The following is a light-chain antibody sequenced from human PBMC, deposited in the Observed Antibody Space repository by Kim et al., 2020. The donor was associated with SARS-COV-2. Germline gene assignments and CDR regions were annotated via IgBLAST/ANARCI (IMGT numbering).Light chain of an antibody. Sequence: ATIYCKSSQSVLYSSNHQNYLAWYQKKPGKPHKLLTYWASTREYGVPDRFSGSGCETDFTLTISSLQDEDVAVYYCQQYYSTPYTFGQGTKLEI. CDR2: WAS. V-gene: IGKV4-1*01. CDR1: QSVLYSSNHQNY. J-gene: IGKJ2*01. CDR3: QQYYSTPYT.